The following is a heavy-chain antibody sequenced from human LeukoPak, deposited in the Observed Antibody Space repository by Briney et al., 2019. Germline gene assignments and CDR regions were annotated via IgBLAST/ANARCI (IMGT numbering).Heavy chain of an antibody. J-gene: IGHJ5*02. V-gene: IGHV4-31*03. CDR2: IYYSGST. D-gene: IGHD4-17*01. CDR1: GGSISSGGYY. Sequence: SETLSLTCTVSGGSISSGGYYWSWIRQHPGKGLEWIGYIYYSGSTYYNPSLKSRATISVDTSKNQFSLKLSSVTAADTAVYYCARIYYGDYPHTHWFDPWGQGTLVTVSS. CDR3: ARIYYGDYPHTHWFDP.